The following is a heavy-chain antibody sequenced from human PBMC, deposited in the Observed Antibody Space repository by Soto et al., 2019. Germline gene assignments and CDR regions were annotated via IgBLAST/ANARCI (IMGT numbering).Heavy chain of an antibody. Sequence: SETLSLTCTVSGGSISSYYWSWIRQPPGKGLEWIGYIYYSGSTNYNPSLKSRVTISVDTSKNQFSLKLSSVTAADTAVYYCARGNKKYCSGGSCYIVRVNWFDPWGQGTRVTVSS. V-gene: IGHV4-59*01. CDR1: GGSISSYY. J-gene: IGHJ5*02. CDR2: IYYSGST. CDR3: ARGNKKYCSGGSCYIVRVNWFDP. D-gene: IGHD2-15*01.